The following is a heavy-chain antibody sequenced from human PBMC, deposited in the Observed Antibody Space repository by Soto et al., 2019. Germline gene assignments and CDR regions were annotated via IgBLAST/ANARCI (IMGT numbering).Heavy chain of an antibody. CDR2: IWYDGSNK. V-gene: IGHV3-33*08. Sequence: VGSHRLSCETSGFTFTNFDLSWVRQAPGKGLEWVAVIWYDGSNKYYADSVKGRFTISIDNSKNSLYLQMNSLRAEDTAVYYCARDGIQLWYYYYYGMDVWGQGTTVTVSS. D-gene: IGHD5-18*01. CDR3: ARDGIQLWYYYYYGMDV. J-gene: IGHJ6*02. CDR1: GFTFTNFD.